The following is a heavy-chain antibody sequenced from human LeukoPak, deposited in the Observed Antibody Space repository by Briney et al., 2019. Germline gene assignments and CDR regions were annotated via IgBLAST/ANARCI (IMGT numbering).Heavy chain of an antibody. V-gene: IGHV3-48*03. J-gene: IGHJ4*02. Sequence: PGGSLRLSCAASGFTFTSYEMNWVRQAPGKGLEWISYISSSATTIHYADSVKGRFTISRDNAKNSLYLQMNSLRAEDTAVYYCARGYSGNDYWGQGTQVTVSS. CDR1: GFTFTSYE. D-gene: IGHD4-11*01. CDR2: ISSSATTI. CDR3: ARGYSGNDY.